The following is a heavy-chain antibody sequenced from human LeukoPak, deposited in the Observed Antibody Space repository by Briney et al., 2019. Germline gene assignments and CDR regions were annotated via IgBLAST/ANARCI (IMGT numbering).Heavy chain of an antibody. J-gene: IGHJ4*02. CDR3: ARGRTHLL. D-gene: IGHD1-26*01. Sequence: KPSETLSLTCTVSGGSISSSSYYWGWIRQPPGKGLEWIGSIYYGGSSYYNPSLNSRVTISVDTSKNQFSLKLSSVTAADTAVYYCARGRTHLLWGQGTLVTVSS. CDR2: IYYGGSS. CDR1: GGSISSSSYY. V-gene: IGHV4-39*07.